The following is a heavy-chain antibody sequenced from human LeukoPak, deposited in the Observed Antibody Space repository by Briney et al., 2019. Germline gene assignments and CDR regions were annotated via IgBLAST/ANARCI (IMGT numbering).Heavy chain of an antibody. CDR2: INPSGGST. CDR3: ARACDSSGASYFDL. V-gene: IGHV1-46*01. J-gene: IGHJ2*01. CDR1: GYIFTSYY. Sequence: ASVKVSCKASGYIFTSYYIHWVRQAPGQGLEWMGIINPSGGSTSYAQKFQGRITMARDTSTSTVYMELSSLRSEDTAVYFCARACDSSGASYFDLWGRGTLVTVSS. D-gene: IGHD3-22*01.